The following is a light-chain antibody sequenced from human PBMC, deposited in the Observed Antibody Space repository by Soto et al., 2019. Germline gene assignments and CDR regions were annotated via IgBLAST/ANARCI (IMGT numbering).Light chain of an antibody. J-gene: IGLJ3*02. CDR3: SSYTISSTPPNWV. CDR2: DVS. V-gene: IGLV2-14*01. CDR1: SSDVGGYNY. Sequence: QSALTQPASVSGSPGQSITISCTGTSSDVGGYNYVSWYQQHPGKAPKLMIYDVSNRPSGVSNRFSGSKSGNTASLTISGLQAEDEADYYCSSYTISSTPPNWVFGGGTKLTVL.